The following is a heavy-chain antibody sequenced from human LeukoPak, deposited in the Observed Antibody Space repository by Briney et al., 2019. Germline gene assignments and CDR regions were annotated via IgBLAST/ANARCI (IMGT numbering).Heavy chain of an antibody. CDR1: GFTFSDYY. V-gene: IGHV3-11*01. Sequence: PGGSLRLSCAASGFTFSDYYMNWIRQAPGKGLEWVSYISSSGSTIYYADSVKGRFTISRDNAKNSLYLQMNSLRAEDTAVYYCARVTRYYDILTGYSEKYYFDYWGQGTLVTVSS. CDR2: ISSSGSTI. CDR3: ARVTRYYDILTGYSEKYYFDY. D-gene: IGHD3-9*01. J-gene: IGHJ4*02.